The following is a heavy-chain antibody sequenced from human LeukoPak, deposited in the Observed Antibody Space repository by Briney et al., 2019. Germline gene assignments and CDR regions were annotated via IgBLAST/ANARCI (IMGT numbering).Heavy chain of an antibody. V-gene: IGHV4-59*01. CDR1: GGSISSYY. Sequence: SETLTLTCTVSGGSISSYYWSWIRQPPGKGLEWIGYIYYSGSTNYNPSLKSRVTISVDTSKNQFSLKLSSVTAADTAVYYCARSRARIFGVVIRGYFDYWGQGTLVTVSS. CDR3: ARSRARIFGVVIRGYFDY. D-gene: IGHD3-3*01. CDR2: IYYSGST. J-gene: IGHJ4*02.